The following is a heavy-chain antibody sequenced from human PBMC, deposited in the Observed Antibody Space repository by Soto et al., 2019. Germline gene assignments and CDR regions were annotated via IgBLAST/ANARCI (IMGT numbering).Heavy chain of an antibody. CDR1: GGSFSGYY. J-gene: IGHJ5*02. CDR3: ARVPPPRITMVRGANNWFDP. V-gene: IGHV4-34*01. D-gene: IGHD3-10*01. Sequence: SETLSLTCAVYGGSFSGYYWSWIRQPPGKGLEWIGEINHSGSTNYNPSLKSRVTISVDTSKNQFSLKLSSVTAAETAVYYCARVPPPRITMVRGANNWFDPWGQGTLVTVSS. CDR2: INHSGST.